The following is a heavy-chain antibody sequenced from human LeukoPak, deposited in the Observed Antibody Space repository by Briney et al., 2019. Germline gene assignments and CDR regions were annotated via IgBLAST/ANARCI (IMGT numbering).Heavy chain of an antibody. Sequence: GGSLRLSCAASGFTFSSYWMSWVRQAPGKGLEWVATISYDGSHKSYADSVKGRFTISRDNSKNTLYLQMNSLRAEDTAVYYCARGLVYCGGDCLPNFDYWGQGTLVTVSS. J-gene: IGHJ4*02. CDR1: GFTFSSYW. CDR3: ARGLVYCGGDCLPNFDY. CDR2: ISYDGSHK. V-gene: IGHV3-30*03. D-gene: IGHD2-21*02.